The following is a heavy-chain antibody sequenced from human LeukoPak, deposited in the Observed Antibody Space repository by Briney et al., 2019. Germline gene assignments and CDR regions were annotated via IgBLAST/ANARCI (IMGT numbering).Heavy chain of an antibody. J-gene: IGHJ3*02. CDR3: ARDRAVFRRWELLPRDAFDI. CDR2: ISAYNGNT. D-gene: IGHD1-26*01. CDR1: GYTFTSYG. Sequence: ASVKVSCKASGYTFTSYGISWVRQAPGQGLEWMGWISAYNGNTNYAQKLQGRVTMTTDTSTSTAYMELRSLRSDDTAVYYCARDRAVFRRWELLPRDAFDIWGQGTMVTVSS. V-gene: IGHV1-18*01.